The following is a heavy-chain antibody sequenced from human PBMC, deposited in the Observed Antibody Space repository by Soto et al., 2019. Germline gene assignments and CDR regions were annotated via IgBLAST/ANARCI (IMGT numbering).Heavy chain of an antibody. CDR1: GYTFTSYG. CDR2: ISAYNGNT. Sequence: GASVKVSCKASGYTFTSYGISWVRQAPGQGLEWMGWISAYNGNTNYAQKFQGRVTITADKSTSTAYMELSSLRSEDTAVYYCAEGGASYKNWFDPWGQGTLVTVSS. D-gene: IGHD1-26*01. V-gene: IGHV1-18*01. J-gene: IGHJ5*02. CDR3: AEGGASYKNWFDP.